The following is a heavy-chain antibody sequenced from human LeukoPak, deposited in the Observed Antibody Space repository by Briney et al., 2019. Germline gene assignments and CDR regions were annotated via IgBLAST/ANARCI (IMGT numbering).Heavy chain of an antibody. D-gene: IGHD3-22*01. V-gene: IGHV4-61*02. CDR2: IYTSGST. J-gene: IGHJ4*02. Sequence: SQTLSLTRTVSGGSISSGSYYWSWIRQPAGKGLEWIGRIYTSGSTNYNPSLKSRATISVDTSRNQFSLKLSSVTAADTAVYYCASTYYDSSGYYPFDYWGQGTLVTVSS. CDR1: GGSISSGSYY. CDR3: ASTYYDSSGYYPFDY.